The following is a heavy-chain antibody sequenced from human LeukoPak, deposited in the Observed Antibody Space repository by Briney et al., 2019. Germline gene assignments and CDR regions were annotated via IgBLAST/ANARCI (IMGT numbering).Heavy chain of an antibody. J-gene: IGHJ4*02. CDR2: ISGSGGST. CDR1: GFTFSSYA. V-gene: IGHV3-23*01. CDR3: AKDLNYYDSSGYFE. D-gene: IGHD3-22*01. Sequence: PGGSLRLSCAASGFTFSSYAMSWVRQAPGKGLEWVSAISGSGGSTYYADSVKGRFTISRDNSKSTLYLQMNSLRAEDTAVYYCAKDLNYYDSSGYFEWGQGTLVTVSS.